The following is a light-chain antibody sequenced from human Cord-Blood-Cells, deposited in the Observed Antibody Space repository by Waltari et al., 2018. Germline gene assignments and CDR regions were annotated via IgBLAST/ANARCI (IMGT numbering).Light chain of an antibody. CDR1: QSISSG. V-gene: IGKV1-5*03. Sequence: DIQMTQSPSTLSASVGDRVTITCRSRQSISSGLAWYQLKPGKSPKLLIYKASSLESGVPARFSGSGSGTEYTLTISSLQPDDFATYYCQQYNSYSRTFGQGTKVEIK. CDR2: KAS. CDR3: QQYNSYSRT. J-gene: IGKJ1*01.